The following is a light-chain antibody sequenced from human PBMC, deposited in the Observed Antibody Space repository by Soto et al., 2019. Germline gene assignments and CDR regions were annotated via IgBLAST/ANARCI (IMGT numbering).Light chain of an antibody. J-gene: IGLJ1*01. CDR1: SSDVGGYNY. CDR3: SSYTSSSTRV. Sequence: QSALTQPASVSGSPGQSITISCTGASSDVGGYNYVSWHQQHPGKAPKLMIYEVSKRPSGVSDRFSGSKSGDTASLTISGLQAEDEADYYCSSYTSSSTRVFGTGTKLTVL. CDR2: EVS. V-gene: IGLV2-14*01.